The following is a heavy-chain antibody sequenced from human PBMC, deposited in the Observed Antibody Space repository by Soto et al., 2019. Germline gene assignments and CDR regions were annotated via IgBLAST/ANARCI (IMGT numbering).Heavy chain of an antibody. Sequence: QVQLQESGPGLVKPSQTLSLTRTVSGGSISSGGYYWSWIRQHPGKGLEWIGYIYYSGSTYYNPSLKSRVTISVDTSKNQFSLKLSSVTAADTAVYYCARWGLSSSWYYFDYWGQGTLVTVSS. D-gene: IGHD6-13*01. CDR3: ARWGLSSSWYYFDY. CDR2: IYYSGST. V-gene: IGHV4-31*03. J-gene: IGHJ4*02. CDR1: GGSISSGGYY.